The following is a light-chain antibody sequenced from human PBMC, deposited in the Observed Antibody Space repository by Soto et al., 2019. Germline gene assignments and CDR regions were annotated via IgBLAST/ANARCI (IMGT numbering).Light chain of an antibody. Sequence: EIVLTQSPGTLSVSPGERATLSCRASQSVTNNLAWYQQKPGQAPRLLIYTASTRATGVPARFSGTGSGTEFTLNINSLQSEDFAVYYCQQYDNWPRTFGQGTRVEIK. CDR3: QQYDNWPRT. V-gene: IGKV3-15*01. J-gene: IGKJ1*01. CDR1: QSVTNN. CDR2: TAS.